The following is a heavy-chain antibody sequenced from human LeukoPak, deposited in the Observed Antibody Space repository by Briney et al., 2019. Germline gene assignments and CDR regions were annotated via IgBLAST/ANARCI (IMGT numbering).Heavy chain of an antibody. CDR2: ISYDGSNK. Sequence: GWSLRLSCAASGFTFSSYAMHWVRQAPGKGLEWVAVISYDGSNKYYADSVKGRFTISRDNSKNTLYLQMNSLRAEDTAVYYCAKGRWVQPAGYLDFSGQGTLVTVSA. CDR3: AKGRWVQPAGYLDF. V-gene: IGHV3-30*07. D-gene: IGHD5-24*01. CDR1: GFTFSSYA. J-gene: IGHJ4*02.